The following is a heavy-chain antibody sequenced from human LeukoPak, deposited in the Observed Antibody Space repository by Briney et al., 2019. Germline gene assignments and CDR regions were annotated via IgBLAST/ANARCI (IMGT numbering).Heavy chain of an antibody. J-gene: IGHJ5*02. Sequence: PSETVSLTCTVSGGSIGSGSYYWSWIRQPAGKGLEWIGRIYTSGSTNYNPSLKSRVTISVDTSKNQFSLKLSSVTAADTAVYYCARDRRWVGATWDPTDQPAWFDPWGQGTLVTVSS. D-gene: IGHD1-26*01. CDR2: IYTSGST. CDR3: ARDRRWVGATWDPTDQPAWFDP. CDR1: GGSIGSGSYY. V-gene: IGHV4-61*02.